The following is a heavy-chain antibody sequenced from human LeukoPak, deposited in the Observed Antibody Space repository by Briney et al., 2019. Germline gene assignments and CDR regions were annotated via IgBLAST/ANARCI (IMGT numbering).Heavy chain of an antibody. J-gene: IGHJ4*02. D-gene: IGHD2-2*01. Sequence: GGSLRLSCAASGFLFGGHAMVWIRQAPGKGLECVSSIHSSATYITYADSVRGRFTISRDNDKNSLFLDMNDLRAEDTAVYYCARAAIRVDFFDSWGQGTLVAVSS. CDR1: GFLFGGHA. CDR2: IHSSATYI. V-gene: IGHV3-21*06. CDR3: ARAAIRVDFFDS.